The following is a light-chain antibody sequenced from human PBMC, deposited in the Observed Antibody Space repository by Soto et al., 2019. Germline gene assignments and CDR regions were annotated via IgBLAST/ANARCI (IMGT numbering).Light chain of an antibody. CDR1: SGSVSTSYY. V-gene: IGLV8-61*01. J-gene: IGLJ2*01. Sequence: QAVVTQEPSFSVSPGGTVTLTCGLSSGSVSTSYYPSWYQQTPGQALRTLIYSTNTRSSGVPDRFSGSILGNKAALTITGAQADDESDYYCVLYMGSGKVVFGGGTKLTVL. CDR3: VLYMGSGKVV. CDR2: STN.